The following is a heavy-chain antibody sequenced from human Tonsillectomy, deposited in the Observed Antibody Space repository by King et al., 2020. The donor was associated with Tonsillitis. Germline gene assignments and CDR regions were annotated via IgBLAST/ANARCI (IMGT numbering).Heavy chain of an antibody. J-gene: IGHJ4*02. CDR1: GDSLSSGVYF. D-gene: IGHD6-19*01. CDR3: ARHFGSVAVAGRFDF. V-gene: IGHV4-39*01. CDR2: IYYVGGTT. Sequence: QLQESGPGLVKPSETLSLTCTVSGDSLSSGVYFWAWIRQPPGKGLEWIGSIYYVGGTTHYNPSLKSRVSISIDTAKNHFSLKLRSVTATDTAVYYCARHFGSVAVAGRFDFWGRGTLVTVSS.